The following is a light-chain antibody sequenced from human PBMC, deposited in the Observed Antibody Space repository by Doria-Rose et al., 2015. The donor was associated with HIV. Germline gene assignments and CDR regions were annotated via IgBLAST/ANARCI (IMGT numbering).Light chain of an antibody. J-gene: IGKJ2*01. V-gene: IGKV2-28*01. CDR2: LGS. CDR3: MQALQTPYT. CDR1: QSLLHTIGYNX. Sequence: TQSPLSLPVTPGQPASISCRSSQSLLHTIGYNXLDWYLQKPGQSPQLLIYLGSNRASGVPDRFSGSGSGTDFTLKIXXVEAEDVGVYYCMQALQTPYTFGQGTKLEIK.